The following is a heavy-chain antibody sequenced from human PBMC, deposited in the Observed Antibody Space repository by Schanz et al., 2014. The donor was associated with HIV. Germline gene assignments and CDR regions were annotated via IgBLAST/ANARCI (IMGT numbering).Heavy chain of an antibody. CDR2: IGGTNT. J-gene: IGHJ4*02. CDR3: AKTSYGWYFDY. V-gene: IGHV3-23*01. D-gene: IGHD6-19*01. CDR1: GFTFKNYG. Sequence: EVQLLESGGDLVQPGGSLRLSCAASGFTFKNYGMSWVRQAPGKGLEWVSTIGGTNTHYAESVEGRFTVSRDNSKNTLYVQMNSLRAEDTAIYYCAKTSYGWYFDYWGQGTLVTVSS.